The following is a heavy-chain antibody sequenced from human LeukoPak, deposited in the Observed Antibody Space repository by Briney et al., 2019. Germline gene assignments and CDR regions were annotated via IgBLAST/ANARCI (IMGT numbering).Heavy chain of an antibody. CDR2: INHSGST. D-gene: IGHD3-22*01. Sequence: PSETLSLTCAVYGGSFSGYYWSWIRQPPGKGLEWIGEINHSGSTNYNPSLKSRVTISVDTSKNQFSLKLSSVTAADTAVYYCARMALSYYYDSSGYYFGWFDPWGQGTLVTVSS. CDR1: GGSFSGYY. J-gene: IGHJ5*02. V-gene: IGHV4-34*01. CDR3: ARMALSYYYDSSGYYFGWFDP.